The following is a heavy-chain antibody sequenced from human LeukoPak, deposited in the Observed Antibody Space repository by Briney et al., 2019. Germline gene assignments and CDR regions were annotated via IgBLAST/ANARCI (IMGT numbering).Heavy chain of an antibody. V-gene: IGHV4-39*07. D-gene: IGHD6-6*01. CDR2: IYYSGST. CDR1: GGSISSSSYY. Sequence: SETLSLTCTVSGGSISSSSYYWGWIRQPPGEGLEWIGRIYYSGSTYYNPSLKSRVTISVDTSKNQFSLKLSSVTAADTAVYYCARDLYSSSSDYFDYWGQGTLVTVSS. CDR3: ARDLYSSSSDYFDY. J-gene: IGHJ4*02.